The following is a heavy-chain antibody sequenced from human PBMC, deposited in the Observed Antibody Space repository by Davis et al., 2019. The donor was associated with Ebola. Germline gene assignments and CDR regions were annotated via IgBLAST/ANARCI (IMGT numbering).Heavy chain of an antibody. CDR2: INHSGST. CDR1: GGSSSGYY. D-gene: IGHD2-2*02. CDR3: ARGYTGWFDP. J-gene: IGHJ5*02. Sequence: MPSETLSLTCAVYGGSSSGYYWSWIRQPPGKGLEWIGEINHSGSTNYNPSLKSRVTISVDTSKNQFSLKLSSVTAADTAVYYCARGYTGWFDPWGQGTLVTVSS. V-gene: IGHV4-34*01.